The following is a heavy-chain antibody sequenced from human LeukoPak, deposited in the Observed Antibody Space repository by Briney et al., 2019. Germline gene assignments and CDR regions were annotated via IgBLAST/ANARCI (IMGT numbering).Heavy chain of an antibody. D-gene: IGHD3-22*01. CDR1: GFTYSEFW. J-gene: IGHJ4*02. CDR2: IKQDGSEK. CDR3: AREPLDTSGYYYGTLDY. Sequence: GGPLSLSCAASGFTYSEFWKTWVREATGGAREWVANIKQDGSEKFYVDSVKGRFTVSRDNANISLILQMNSLRGDDAAVYYCAREPLDTSGYYYGTLDYWGQGTLVTVSS. V-gene: IGHV3-7*01.